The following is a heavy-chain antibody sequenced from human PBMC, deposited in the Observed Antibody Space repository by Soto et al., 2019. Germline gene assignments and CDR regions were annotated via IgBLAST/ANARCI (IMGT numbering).Heavy chain of an antibody. D-gene: IGHD3-9*01. CDR2: INAGNGNT. Sequence: ASVKVSCKASGYTFTSYAMHWVRQAPGQRLEWMGWINAGNGNTKYSQKFQGRVTITRDTSASTAYMELSSLRSEDTAVYYCARLPYYDILTGYSHFDYWGQGTLVTVSS. J-gene: IGHJ4*02. CDR3: ARLPYYDILTGYSHFDY. CDR1: GYTFTSYA. V-gene: IGHV1-3*01.